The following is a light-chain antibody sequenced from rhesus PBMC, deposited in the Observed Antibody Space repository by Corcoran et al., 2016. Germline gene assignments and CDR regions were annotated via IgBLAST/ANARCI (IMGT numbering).Light chain of an antibody. CDR1: EGISNS. CDR2: FAS. J-gene: IGKJ2*01. Sequence: DIVMTQSPAFVSVTPGEKVTITRQASEGISNSLHWYQQKQDQAPKLFIQFASQSLSGVPSRFTGSGSGTDFTFTISSLEVEDAATYYCQQGNMHPYSIGQGTKVEIK. CDR3: QQGNMHPYS. V-gene: IGKV6-47*02.